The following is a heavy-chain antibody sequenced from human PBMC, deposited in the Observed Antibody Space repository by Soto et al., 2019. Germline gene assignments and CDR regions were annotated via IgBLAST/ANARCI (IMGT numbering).Heavy chain of an antibody. D-gene: IGHD2-21*02. CDR2: IYYSGST. CDR3: ARDLMVTGFDY. Sequence: SETLSLTCTVSGDSISTHYWSWIRQPPGKGLEWIGYIYYSGSTNYNPSLKSRVTISVDTSKNQFSLKLSSVTAADTAVYYCARDLMVTGFDYWGQGTLVTVSS. V-gene: IGHV4-59*11. CDR1: GDSISTHY. J-gene: IGHJ4*02.